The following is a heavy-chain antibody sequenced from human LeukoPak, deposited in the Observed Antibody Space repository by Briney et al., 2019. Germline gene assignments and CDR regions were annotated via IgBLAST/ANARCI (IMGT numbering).Heavy chain of an antibody. V-gene: IGHV1-8*01. D-gene: IGHD3-3*01. CDR2: MNPNSGNT. Sequence: ASVKVSCKASGYTFTSYDINWVRQATGQGLEWMGWMNPNSGNTGYAQKFQGRVTMTGNTSISTAYMELSSLRSEDTAVYYCARDRRITIFGVVIEAYYYGMDVWGQGTTVTVSS. J-gene: IGHJ6*02. CDR1: GYTFTSYD. CDR3: ARDRRITIFGVVIEAYYYGMDV.